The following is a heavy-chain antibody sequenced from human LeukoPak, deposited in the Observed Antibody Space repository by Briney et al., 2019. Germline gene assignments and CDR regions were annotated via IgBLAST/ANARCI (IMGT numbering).Heavy chain of an antibody. CDR1: GGSISSYY. J-gene: IGHJ3*02. Sequence: SETLSLTCTVTGGSISSYYWSWIRQPPGKGLEWIGSIYYSGSTYYNPSLKSRVTISVDTSKNQFSLKLSSVTAADTAVYYCARDGGTGLSAGDIVVVVAAPDAFDIWGQGTMVTVSS. D-gene: IGHD2-15*01. V-gene: IGHV4-39*07. CDR3: ARDGGTGLSAGDIVVVVAAPDAFDI. CDR2: IYYSGST.